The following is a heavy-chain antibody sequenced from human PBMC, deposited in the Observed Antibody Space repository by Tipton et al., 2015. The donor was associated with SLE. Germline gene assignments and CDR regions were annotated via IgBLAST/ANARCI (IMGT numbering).Heavy chain of an antibody. J-gene: IGHJ4*02. CDR1: GYTFTTYG. Sequence: QLVQSGVEVKKPGASVRVSCKASGYTFTTYGIGWVRQAPGQGLEWMGWISTYNGITNYPQKLQDRFTMTADTSTNTAYMELRSLRSDDTAVYYCAIAVAGTLFFDYWGQGTLVTVSS. CDR2: ISTYNGIT. CDR3: AIAVAGTLFFDY. V-gene: IGHV1-18*01. D-gene: IGHD6-19*01.